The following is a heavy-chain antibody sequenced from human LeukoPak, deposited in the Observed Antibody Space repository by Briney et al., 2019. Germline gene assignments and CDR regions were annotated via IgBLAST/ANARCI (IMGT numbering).Heavy chain of an antibody. CDR2: IKGDGSET. CDR3: AREEVKSFDN. Sequence: QAGGSLRLSCAASGFMFSGYGMTWVRQAPGKGLEWVANIKGDGSETSYVTSVRGRFTISRDNAKNSLYLQMNNLRVEDTAVYYCAREEVKSFDNWGQGTLVTVSS. V-gene: IGHV3-7*03. CDR1: GFMFSGYG. J-gene: IGHJ5*02.